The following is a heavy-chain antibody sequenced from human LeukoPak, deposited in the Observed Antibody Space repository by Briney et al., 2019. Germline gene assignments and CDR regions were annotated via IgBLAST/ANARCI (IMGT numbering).Heavy chain of an antibody. J-gene: IGHJ4*02. Sequence: PGGSLRLSCAASGFSFXTXXXXXVXQAPGXXLXWVSLISGGGETTYYGKSVKGRFTISRDNSKNTLYLQMNRLRAEDTAVYYCAKHAQQWLVQDYFDYWGQGTLVTVSS. V-gene: IGHV3-23*01. CDR3: AKHAQQWLVQDYFDY. D-gene: IGHD6-19*01. CDR2: ISGGGETT. CDR1: GFSFXTXX.